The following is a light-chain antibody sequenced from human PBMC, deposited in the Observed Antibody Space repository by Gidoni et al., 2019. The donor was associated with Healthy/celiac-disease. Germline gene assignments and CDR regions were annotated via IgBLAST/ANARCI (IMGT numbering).Light chain of an antibody. J-gene: IGKJ3*01. Sequence: DIQLTQSPSFLSASVGDRVTITCRASQGISSYLAWYQQKPGKAPKLLIYAASTLQSGVPSRFSGSGSGTEFTLTISSLQPEDFATYYCQQLNSYPRGFTFXPXTKVXIK. V-gene: IGKV1-9*01. CDR1: QGISSY. CDR3: QQLNSYPRGFT. CDR2: AAS.